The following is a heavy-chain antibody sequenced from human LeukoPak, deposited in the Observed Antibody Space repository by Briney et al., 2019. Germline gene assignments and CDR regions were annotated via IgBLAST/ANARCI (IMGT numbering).Heavy chain of an antibody. V-gene: IGHV3-11*03. CDR2: ISSGSSYT. J-gene: IGHJ4*02. CDR3: ARRSTGSYSSSFDY. CDR1: GFTFSDYY. Sequence: GGSLRLSCAASGFTFSDYYMSWIRQAPGKGLEWVSYISSGSSYTSYADSVKGRFTISRDNAKNSLYPQMISLRAEDTAVYYCARRSTGSYSSSFDYWDQGTLVTVSS. D-gene: IGHD6-13*01.